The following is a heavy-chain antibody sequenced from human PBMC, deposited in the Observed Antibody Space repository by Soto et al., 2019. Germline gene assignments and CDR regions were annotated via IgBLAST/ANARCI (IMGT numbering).Heavy chain of an antibody. CDR1: GGSISSSSYY. CDR2: IYYSGST. D-gene: IGHD3-10*01. J-gene: IGHJ6*02. V-gene: IGHV4-39*01. CDR3: AAYYGSGYYGMDV. Sequence: PSETLSLTCTVSGGSISSSSYYWGWIRQPPGKGLEWIGSIYYSGSTYYNPSLKSRVTISVDTSKNQFSLKLSSVTAADTAVYYCAAYYGSGYYGMDVWGQGTTVTVSS.